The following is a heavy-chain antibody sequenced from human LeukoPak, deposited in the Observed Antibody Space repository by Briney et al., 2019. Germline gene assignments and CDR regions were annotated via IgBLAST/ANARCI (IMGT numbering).Heavy chain of an antibody. CDR1: GFTFSSYA. CDR2: TSGSGGTT. J-gene: IGHJ5*02. D-gene: IGHD2-21*02. Sequence: GGSLRLSCAASGFTFSSYAMSWVRQAPGKGLEWFSATSGSGGTTYYADSVKGRFTIYRDNYKDKLFLQMNSLRAEDTALYYCAKGYCASFTCYSRFDPWGQGTLVTVSS. V-gene: IGHV3-23*01. CDR3: AKGYCASFTCYSRFDP.